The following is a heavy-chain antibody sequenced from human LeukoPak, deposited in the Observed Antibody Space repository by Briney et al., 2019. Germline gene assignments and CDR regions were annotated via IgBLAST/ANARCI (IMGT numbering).Heavy chain of an antibody. CDR2: INPNSGGT. CDR1: GYTFTGYY. D-gene: IGHD6-13*01. J-gene: IGHJ5*02. CDR3: APAAAGSSEFDP. Sequence: ASVKVPCKASGYTFTGYYMHWVRQAPGQGLEWMGWINPNSGGTNYAQKFQGSVTMTRDTSISTAYMELSRLRSDDTAVYYCAPAAAGSSEFDPWGQGTLVNVSS. V-gene: IGHV1-2*02.